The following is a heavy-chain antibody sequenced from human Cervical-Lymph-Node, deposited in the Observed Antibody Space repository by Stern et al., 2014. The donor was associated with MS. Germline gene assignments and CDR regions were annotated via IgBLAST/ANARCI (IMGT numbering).Heavy chain of an antibody. J-gene: IGHJ4*02. D-gene: IGHD4-23*01. CDR3: ARGRGGNYRYYFDY. CDR2: ISSVGSYI. Sequence: EEQLVESGGGLVKPGGSLRLSCAASGFTFSSYSMNWVRQAPGKGLEWVASISSVGSYIYYADSLKGRFTISRDNAKNSLYLQMNSLRAEDTAVYYCARGRGGNYRYYFDYWGQGTLVTVSS. V-gene: IGHV3-21*01. CDR1: GFTFSSYS.